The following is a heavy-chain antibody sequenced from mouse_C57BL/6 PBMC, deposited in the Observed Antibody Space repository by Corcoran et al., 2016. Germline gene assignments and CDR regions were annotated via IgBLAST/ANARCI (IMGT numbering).Heavy chain of an antibody. CDR1: GYTFTTYG. J-gene: IGHJ4*01. V-gene: IGHV9-3*01. Sequence: QIQLVQSGPELKKPGETVKISCKASGYTFTTYGMSWVKQAPGKGLKWMGWINTYSGVPTYADDFKGRFAFSLETSASTAYLQINNLKNEDTATYFCARSGGRGYAMDYWGQGTSVTVSS. D-gene: IGHD3-1*01. CDR3: ARSGGRGYAMDY. CDR2: INTYSGVP.